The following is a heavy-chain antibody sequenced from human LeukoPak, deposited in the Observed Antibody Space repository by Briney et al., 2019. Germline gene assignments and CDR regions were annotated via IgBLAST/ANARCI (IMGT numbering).Heavy chain of an antibody. V-gene: IGHV3-7*01. D-gene: IGHD5-24*01. CDR3: ANLGPPGRDHYLES. J-gene: IGHJ4*02. Sequence: PGGSLTLSCAASGFTFTTYWMGWVRQAPGKGPEGVANINQVGSSKYFVDSVKGRFIISRDNAKNSLYLKMNSLRDEDTAVYYCANLGPPGRDHYLESWGQGTLVTVSS. CDR2: INQVGSSK. CDR1: GFTFTTYW.